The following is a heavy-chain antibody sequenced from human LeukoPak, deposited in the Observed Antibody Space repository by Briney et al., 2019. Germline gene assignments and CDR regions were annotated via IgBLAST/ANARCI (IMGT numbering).Heavy chain of an antibody. CDR1: GGTFSSYA. CDR3: ARDLRSTMVRGVIAYYYYYMDV. V-gene: IGHV1-69*13. D-gene: IGHD3-10*01. J-gene: IGHJ6*03. CDR2: IIHIFGTA. Sequence: SVKVSCKASGGTFSSYAISWVRQAPGQGLEWMGGIIHIFGTANYAQKFQGRVTITADESTSTAYMELSSLRSEDTAVYYCARDLRSTMVRGVIAYYYYYMDVWGKGTTVTVSS.